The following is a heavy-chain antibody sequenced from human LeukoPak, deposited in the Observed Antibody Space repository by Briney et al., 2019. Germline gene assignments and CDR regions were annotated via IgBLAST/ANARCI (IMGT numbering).Heavy chain of an antibody. V-gene: IGHV3-30*18. J-gene: IGHJ5*02. Sequence: GGSLRLSCAASGFTFSSYGMHWVRQAPGKGLEWVAVISYDGSNKYYADSVKGRFTISRDNSKNTLYLQMNSLRAEDTAVYYCAKDAPSLSGFGEKNWFDPWGQGTLVTVSS. D-gene: IGHD3-10*01. CDR1: GFTFSSYG. CDR3: AKDAPSLSGFGEKNWFDP. CDR2: ISYDGSNK.